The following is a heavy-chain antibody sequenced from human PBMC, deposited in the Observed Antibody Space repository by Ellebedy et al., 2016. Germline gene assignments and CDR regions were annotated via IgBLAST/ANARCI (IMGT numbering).Heavy chain of an antibody. CDR1: GGTFSTYG. CDR2: VNPNSGDS. V-gene: IGHV1-2*02. CDR3: AAGTNGTTGWFAP. D-gene: IGHD1-1*01. Sequence: ASVKVSCXASGGTFSTYGISWVRQAPGQRPEWMGWVNPNSGDSKFALNFQGRVSMTRDTSITTVYMDLSDLRSDDTAVYYCAAGTNGTTGWFAPWGQGTLVSVSS. J-gene: IGHJ5*02.